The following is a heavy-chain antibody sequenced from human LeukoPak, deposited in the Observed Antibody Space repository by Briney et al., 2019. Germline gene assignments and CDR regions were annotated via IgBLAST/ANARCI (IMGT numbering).Heavy chain of an antibody. Sequence: GGSLRLSCAASGFTFSSYSMNWVRQAPGKGLEWVSYISSSSSTIYYADSVKGRFTISRDNAKNSLYLQMNSLRAEDTAVYYCARDGTPSYTSGWVYMDAWGKGTTVTISS. J-gene: IGHJ6*04. CDR3: ARDGTPSYTSGWVYMDA. CDR1: GFTFSSYS. CDR2: ISSSSSTI. D-gene: IGHD6-19*01. V-gene: IGHV3-48*04.